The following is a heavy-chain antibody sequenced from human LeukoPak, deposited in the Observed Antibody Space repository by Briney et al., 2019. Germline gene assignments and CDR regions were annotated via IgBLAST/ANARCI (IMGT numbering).Heavy chain of an antibody. CDR2: TNHSGST. Sequence: SETLSLTCAVYGGSFSGYYWSWIRQPPGKGLEWIGETNHSGSTNYNPSLKSRVTISVDTSKNQFSLKLSSVTAADTAVYYCARAISHCSGGSCYSEYFDYWGQGTLVTVSS. CDR3: ARAISHCSGGSCYSEYFDY. V-gene: IGHV4-34*01. CDR1: GGSFSGYY. J-gene: IGHJ4*02. D-gene: IGHD2-15*01.